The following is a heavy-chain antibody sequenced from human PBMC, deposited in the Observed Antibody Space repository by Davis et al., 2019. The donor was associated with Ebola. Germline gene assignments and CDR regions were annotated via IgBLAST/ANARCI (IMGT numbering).Heavy chain of an antibody. V-gene: IGHV3-23*01. J-gene: IGHJ5*02. CDR2: ISGSGSST. Sequence: GESLKISCAASGFTFRSYAMSWVRQAPGKGLESVSTISGSGSSTYYTDSVKGRFTISRDNSQNTLYLQMNSLRAEDTAVYYCARDPGLGYCSSTSCYRYNWFDPWGQGTLVTVSS. CDR1: GFTFRSYA. D-gene: IGHD2-2*02. CDR3: ARDPGLGYCSSTSCYRYNWFDP.